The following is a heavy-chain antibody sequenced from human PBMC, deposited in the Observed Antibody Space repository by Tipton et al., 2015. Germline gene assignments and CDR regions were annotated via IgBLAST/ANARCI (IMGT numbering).Heavy chain of an antibody. CDR1: GFTFSNYD. CDR3: ARGYTDFDY. Sequence: SLRLSCAAYGFTFSNYDMHWVRQGTGKGLEWVSGVGTAGDTHYPGSVKGRFTISRENAKSSLYLQMNSLRAGDTAVYYCARGYTDFDYWGQGTLVTVSS. CDR2: VGTAGDT. J-gene: IGHJ4*02. D-gene: IGHD5-24*01. V-gene: IGHV3-13*01.